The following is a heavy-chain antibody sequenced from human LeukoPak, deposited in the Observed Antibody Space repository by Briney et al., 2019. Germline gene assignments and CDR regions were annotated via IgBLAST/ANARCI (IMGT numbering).Heavy chain of an antibody. D-gene: IGHD3-22*01. Sequence: GGSLRLPCAASGFTVSSNYMSWVRQAPGKGLEWVSVIYSGGSTYYADSVKGRFTISRDNSKNTLYLQMNSLRAEDTAVYYCASPLYYDSRFGAFDIWDQGTMVTVSS. CDR3: ASPLYYDSRFGAFDI. V-gene: IGHV3-53*01. J-gene: IGHJ3*02. CDR1: GFTVSSNY. CDR2: IYSGGST.